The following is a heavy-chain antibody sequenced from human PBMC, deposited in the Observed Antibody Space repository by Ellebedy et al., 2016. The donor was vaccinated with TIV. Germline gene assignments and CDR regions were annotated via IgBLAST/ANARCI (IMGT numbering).Heavy chain of an antibody. J-gene: IGHJ4*02. CDR1: GYTFTGSF. D-gene: IGHD2-21*01. Sequence: AASVKVSCKASGYTFTGSFMHWVRQAPGHGLEWMGWINPRNDVTIYAQNFQGRVTMTTDTSIGTAYMELRGLRSDDTAIYYCARSVWPGYFDFWGRGSLVTVSS. CDR2: INPRNDVT. CDR3: ARSVWPGYFDF. V-gene: IGHV1-2*02.